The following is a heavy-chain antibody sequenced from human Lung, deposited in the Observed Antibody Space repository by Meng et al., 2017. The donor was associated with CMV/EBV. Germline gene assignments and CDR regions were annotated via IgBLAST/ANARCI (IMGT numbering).Heavy chain of an antibody. Sequence: VSGKTPGSTVTEYALQWVRQAPGQRLEWMGWINVDSGNTKYSQNFQGRLTITRDTSATTAYMELSSLRSEDTAVYYCARDVYGCYDSWGQGTLVTVSS. V-gene: IGHV1-3*01. J-gene: IGHJ5*01. CDR3: ARDVYGCYDS. D-gene: IGHD2-21*01. CDR1: GSTVTEYA. CDR2: INVDSGNT.